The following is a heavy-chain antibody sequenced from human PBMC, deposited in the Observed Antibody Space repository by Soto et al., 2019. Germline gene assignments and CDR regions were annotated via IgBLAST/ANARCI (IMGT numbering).Heavy chain of an antibody. CDR3: ARDKVEYYYGSGSYLNYYYYGMDV. D-gene: IGHD3-10*01. Sequence: GGSLRLSCAASGFTFSSYSMNWVRQAPGKGLEWASYISSSSSTIYYADSVKGRFTISRDNAKNSLYLQMNSLRDEDTAVYYCARDKVEYYYGSGSYLNYYYYGMDVWGQGTTVTVSS. CDR1: GFTFSSYS. CDR2: ISSSSSTI. J-gene: IGHJ6*02. V-gene: IGHV3-48*02.